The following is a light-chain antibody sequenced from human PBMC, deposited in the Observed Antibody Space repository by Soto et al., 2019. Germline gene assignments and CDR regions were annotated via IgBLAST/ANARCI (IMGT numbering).Light chain of an antibody. CDR1: TTDVGGYNY. J-gene: IGLJ2*01. V-gene: IGLV2-14*01. Sequence: QSALTQPASVSGSPGQSIAISCTGTTTDVGGYNYVSWYKQHPGKAPKLMIYDVSDRPSGVSNRFSGSKSGNTASLTISGLQAEDEADYYCSSYTSSSTLVFCGGTKLTVL. CDR3: SSYTSSSTLV. CDR2: DVS.